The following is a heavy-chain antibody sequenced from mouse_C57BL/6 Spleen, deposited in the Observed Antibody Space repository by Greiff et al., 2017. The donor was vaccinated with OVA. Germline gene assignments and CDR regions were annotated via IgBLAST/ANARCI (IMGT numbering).Heavy chain of an antibody. D-gene: IGHD2-3*01. CDR2: ISDGGSYT. J-gene: IGHJ4*01. V-gene: IGHV5-4*01. Sequence: EVKLVESGGGLVKPGGSLKLSCAASGFTFSSYAMSWVRQTPEKRLEWVATISDGGSYTYYPDNVKGRFTISRDNAKNNLYLQMSHLKSEDTAMYYCARDEGLLVYYAMDYWGQGTSVTVSS. CDR3: ARDEGLLVYYAMDY. CDR1: GFTFSSYA.